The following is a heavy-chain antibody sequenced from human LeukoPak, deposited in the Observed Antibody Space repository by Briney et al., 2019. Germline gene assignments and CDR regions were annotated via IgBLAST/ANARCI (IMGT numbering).Heavy chain of an antibody. V-gene: IGHV4-39*01. D-gene: IGHD3-22*01. J-gene: IGHJ3*02. CDR1: GDSISSRTYY. CDR2: IYYSGST. CDR3: ARRPPKYYYDKNAFDI. Sequence: SETLSLTCTVSGDSISSRTYYWGWIRQPPGKGLEWIGSIYYSGSTYYNPSLKSRVTISVDTSKNQFSLKLSSVTAADTAVYYCARRPPKYYYDKNAFDIWGQGTMVTVSS.